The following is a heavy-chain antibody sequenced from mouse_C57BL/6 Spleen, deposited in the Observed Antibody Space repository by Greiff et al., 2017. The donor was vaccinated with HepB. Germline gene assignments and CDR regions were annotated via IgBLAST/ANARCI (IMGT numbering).Heavy chain of an antibody. CDR2: ISDGGSYT. CDR3: ARDRGYGSSWNY. D-gene: IGHD1-1*01. Sequence: EVHLVESGGGLVKPGGSLKLSCAASGFTFSSYAMSWVRQTPEKRLEWVATISDGGSYTYYPDNVKGRFTISRDNAKNNLYLQMSHLKSEDTAMYYCARDRGYGSSWNYWGQGTTLTVSS. J-gene: IGHJ2*01. V-gene: IGHV5-4*01. CDR1: GFTFSSYA.